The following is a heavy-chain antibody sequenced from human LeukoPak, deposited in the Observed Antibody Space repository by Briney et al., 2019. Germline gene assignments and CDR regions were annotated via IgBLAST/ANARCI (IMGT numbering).Heavy chain of an antibody. V-gene: IGHV1-2*02. Sequence: GASVKVSCKASGYTFTGYYMHWVRQAPGQGLEWMGWINPNSGGTNYAQKLQGRVTMTTDTSTGTAYMELRSLRSDDTAVYYCARDGALYYYDSSGYSDYWGQGTLVTVSS. CDR2: INPNSGGT. D-gene: IGHD3-22*01. CDR1: GYTFTGYY. J-gene: IGHJ4*02. CDR3: ARDGALYYYDSSGYSDY.